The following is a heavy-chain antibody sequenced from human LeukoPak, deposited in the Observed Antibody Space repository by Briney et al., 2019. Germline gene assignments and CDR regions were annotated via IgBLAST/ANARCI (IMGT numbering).Heavy chain of an antibody. Sequence: PGGSPRLSCAASGFAFSSCGMHWVRQAPGKGLEWVAVISYDGSNKYYADSVKGRFTISRDNSKNTLYLQMNSLRAEDTAVYYCAKSRGYSSSWYYFNYWGQGTLVTVSS. J-gene: IGHJ4*02. CDR1: GFAFSSCG. CDR3: AKSRGYSSSWYYFNY. D-gene: IGHD6-13*01. V-gene: IGHV3-30*18. CDR2: ISYDGSNK.